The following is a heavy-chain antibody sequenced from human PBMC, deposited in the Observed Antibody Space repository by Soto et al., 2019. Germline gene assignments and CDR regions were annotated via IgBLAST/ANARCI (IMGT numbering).Heavy chain of an antibody. V-gene: IGHV1-69*01. CDR1: GGTFSTYA. J-gene: IGHJ4*02. D-gene: IGHD1-26*01. Sequence: QVQLVQSGAEVKKPGSSVKVSCKASGGTFSTYAISWVRQAPGQGLEWMGGVIPIFDTVNYAQRFQGRVTITADESTTTAYMELSSLGSEDTAVYYCAADVGATARPFDYWGQGTLVTVSS. CDR3: AADVGATARPFDY. CDR2: VIPIFDTV.